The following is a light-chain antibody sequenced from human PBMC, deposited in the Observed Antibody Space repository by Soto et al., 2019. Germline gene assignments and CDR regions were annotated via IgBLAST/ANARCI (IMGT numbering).Light chain of an antibody. CDR1: SSDVGGYNY. CDR2: DVN. Sequence: QSALTQPRSVSGSPGQSVTISCTGNSSDVGGYNYVSWYQQHPGKAPKLIIYDVNKRPSGVPDRFSGSKSGNTASLTISGLQADDEADYYCCSYAGSYTYWVFGGGTKLTVL. CDR3: CSYAGSYTYWV. J-gene: IGLJ3*02. V-gene: IGLV2-11*01.